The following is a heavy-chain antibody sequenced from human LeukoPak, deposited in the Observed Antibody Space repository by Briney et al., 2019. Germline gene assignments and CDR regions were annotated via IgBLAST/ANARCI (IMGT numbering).Heavy chain of an antibody. Sequence: PSETLSLTCIISGGSISSYCWNWIRQSPGKGLEWIGNVFYSGSTDYNPSPQSRVTISLDTSKNQFSLRLNSMTAADTAVYYCARDSGSGWYLKYWGQGILVTVSS. CDR1: GGSISSYC. J-gene: IGHJ4*02. V-gene: IGHV4-59*01. D-gene: IGHD6-19*01. CDR3: ARDSGSGWYLKY. CDR2: VFYSGST.